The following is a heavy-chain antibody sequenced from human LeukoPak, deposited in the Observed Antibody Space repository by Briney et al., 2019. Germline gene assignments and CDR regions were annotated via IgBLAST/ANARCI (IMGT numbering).Heavy chain of an antibody. J-gene: IGHJ3*02. CDR1: GGSFSGYY. CDR3: ARHLPPVVVPAASPFDI. CDR2: INHSGST. Sequence: SETLSLTCAVYGGSFSGYYWSWIRQPPGKGLEWIGEINHSGSTNYNPSLKSRVTISVDTSKNQFSLKLSSVTAADTAVYYCARHLPPVVVPAASPFDIWGQGTMVTVSS. D-gene: IGHD2-2*01. V-gene: IGHV4-34*01.